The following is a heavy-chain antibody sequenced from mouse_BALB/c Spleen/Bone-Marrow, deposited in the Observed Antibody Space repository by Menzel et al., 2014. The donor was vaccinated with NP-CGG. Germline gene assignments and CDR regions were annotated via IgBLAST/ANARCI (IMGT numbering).Heavy chain of an antibody. V-gene: IGHV14-3*02. Sequence: EVKLVESGAELVKPGASVKLSCTASGFNIKDTYMHWVKQRPEQGLEWIGRIDPANGNTKYDPKFQDKATITTDTSSNTAYLQLSSLTSEDTAVYYGARDEYDDVYAMDYWGQGTAVTVSS. CDR2: IDPANGNT. J-gene: IGHJ4*01. D-gene: IGHD2-4*01. CDR3: ARDEYDDVYAMDY. CDR1: GFNIKDTY.